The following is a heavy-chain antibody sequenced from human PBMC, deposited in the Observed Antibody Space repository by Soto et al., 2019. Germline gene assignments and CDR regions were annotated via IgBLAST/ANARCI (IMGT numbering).Heavy chain of an antibody. CDR2: INAGNGNT. CDR3: ARVWVVVTAPHY. J-gene: IGHJ4*02. Sequence: QVQLVQSGAEEKKPGASVKVSCKASGYTFTSYAMHWVRQAPGQRLEWMGWINAGNGNTKYSQKFQGRVTITRDTSASTAYMELSSLRSEDTAVYYCARVWVVVTAPHYWGQGTLVTVSS. D-gene: IGHD2-21*02. V-gene: IGHV1-3*05. CDR1: GYTFTSYA.